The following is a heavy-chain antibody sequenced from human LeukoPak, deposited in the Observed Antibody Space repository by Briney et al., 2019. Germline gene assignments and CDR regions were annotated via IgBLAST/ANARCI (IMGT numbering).Heavy chain of an antibody. V-gene: IGHV3-7*05. CDR2: LKQDGNEK. J-gene: IGHJ4*02. CDR3: GREDGYSSSWYSEY. Sequence: PGGSLRLSCAASGFTLSSCWMTWVRQAPGKGLEWVANLKQDGNEKYYVDSVKGRFSISRDHAKNPLYLQMNSLRGEDTAVHYGGREDGYSSSWYSEYWGQGAL. D-gene: IGHD6-13*01. CDR1: GFTLSSCW.